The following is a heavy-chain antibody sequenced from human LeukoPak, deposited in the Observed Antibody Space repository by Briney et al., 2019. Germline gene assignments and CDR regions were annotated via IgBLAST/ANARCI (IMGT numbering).Heavy chain of an antibody. CDR3: ARGMTTGD. CDR2: ISSSNRYT. CDR1: GFTFSDYY. V-gene: IGHV3-11*05. D-gene: IGHD4-17*01. Sequence: GGSLRLSCAASGFTFSDYYMSWIRQAPGKGLEWVSYISSSNRYTNYADSVKGRFTISRDNAKSSLFLQMNSLRVEDTAVYYCARGMTTGDWGQGTLVTVSS. J-gene: IGHJ4*02.